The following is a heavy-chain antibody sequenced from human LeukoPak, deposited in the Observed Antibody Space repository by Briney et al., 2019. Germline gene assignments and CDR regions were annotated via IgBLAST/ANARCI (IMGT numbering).Heavy chain of an antibody. CDR1: GFTFSSYS. CDR2: ISSSSSYI. Sequence: GGSLRLSCAASGFTFSSYSMNWDRQAPGKGLEWVSSISSSSSYIYYADSVKGRFTISRDNAKNSLYLQMNSLRAEGTAVYYCARVRWYSGSYPIDYWGQGTLVTVSS. V-gene: IGHV3-21*01. D-gene: IGHD1-26*01. J-gene: IGHJ4*02. CDR3: ARVRWYSGSYPIDY.